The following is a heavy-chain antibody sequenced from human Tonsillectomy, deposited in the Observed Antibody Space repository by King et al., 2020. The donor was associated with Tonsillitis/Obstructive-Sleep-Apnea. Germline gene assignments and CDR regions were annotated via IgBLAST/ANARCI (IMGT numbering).Heavy chain of an antibody. CDR3: ATIIGVRAYSFGMDV. V-gene: IGHV3-7*03. CDR1: GFTFSSYW. CDR2: IKQDGSEK. J-gene: IGHJ6*01. Sequence: EVQLVESGGGLVQPGGSLRLSCAASGFTFSSYWMSWVRQAPGKGLEWVANIKQDGSEKYYVDSVKGRFTISRDNAKNSLYLQMNSLRAEDTAVYYCATIIGVRAYSFGMDVWGQGTTVTVSS. D-gene: IGHD3-3*01.